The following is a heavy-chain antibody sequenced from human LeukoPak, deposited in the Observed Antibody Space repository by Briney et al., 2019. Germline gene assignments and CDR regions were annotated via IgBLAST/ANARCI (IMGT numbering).Heavy chain of an antibody. CDR3: ARGIRVAARPYYFDY. CDR1: GFTFSSYS. J-gene: IGHJ4*02. V-gene: IGHV3-21*01. CDR2: ISSSSSYI. D-gene: IGHD6-6*01. Sequence: GGSLRLSCAASGFTFSSYSMNWVRQAPGKGLEWVSSISSSSSYIYYADSVKGRFTISRDNAKNSLYLQMNSLRAEDTAVYYCARGIRVAARPYYFDYWGQGTLVTVPS.